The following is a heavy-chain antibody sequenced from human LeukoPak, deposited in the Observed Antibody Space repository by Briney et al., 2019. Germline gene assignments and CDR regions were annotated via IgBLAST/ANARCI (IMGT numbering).Heavy chain of an antibody. J-gene: IGHJ4*02. V-gene: IGHV3-23*01. CDR3: ASSPAVAGTRAFDY. CDR1: GFTFSSYA. CDR2: ISGSGVST. D-gene: IGHD6-19*01. Sequence: GGSLRLSCAASGFTFSSYAMSWVRQAPGKGLEWVSAISGSGVSTYYADSVKGRFTISRDNSKNTLYLQMNSLRAEDTAVYYCASSPAVAGTRAFDYWGQGTLVTVSS.